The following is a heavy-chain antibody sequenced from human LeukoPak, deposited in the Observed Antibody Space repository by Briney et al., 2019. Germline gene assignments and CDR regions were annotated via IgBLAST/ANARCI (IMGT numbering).Heavy chain of an antibody. CDR3: AKAVTTDVGY. V-gene: IGHV3-30*02. CDR1: GFTFISNG. Sequence: PGGSLRLSCAASGFTFISNGMHWFRQAPGKGLEGVAFIRYDGSNKYYADSVKGRFTISRDNSKNTLYLQMNSLRAEDTAVYYCAKAVTTDVGYWGQGTLVTVSS. CDR2: IRYDGSNK. J-gene: IGHJ4*02. D-gene: IGHD4-17*01.